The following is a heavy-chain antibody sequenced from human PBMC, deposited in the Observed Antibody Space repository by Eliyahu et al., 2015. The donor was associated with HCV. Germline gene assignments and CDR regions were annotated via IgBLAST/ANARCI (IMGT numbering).Heavy chain of an antibody. J-gene: IGHJ5*02. Sequence: EVKKPGSSVKVSCKASGGTFSSYAISWVRQAPGQGLEWMGGIIPIFGTANYAQXFQGRVTITADESTSTAYMELSSLRSEDTAVYNCARDGYWYYYDSSGPKGDWFDPWGQGTLVTVSS. CDR1: GGTFSSYA. CDR2: IIPIFGTA. V-gene: IGHV1-69*01. CDR3: ARDGYWYYYDSSGPKGDWFDP. D-gene: IGHD3-22*01.